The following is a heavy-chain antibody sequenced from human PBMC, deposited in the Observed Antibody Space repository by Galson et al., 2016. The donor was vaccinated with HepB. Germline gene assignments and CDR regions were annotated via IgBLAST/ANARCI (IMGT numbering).Heavy chain of an antibody. V-gene: IGHV3-53*01. CDR3: ASAPTITTVWGS. D-gene: IGHD5-24*01. CDR2: LYSGGTT. J-gene: IGHJ5*02. Sequence: SLRLSCAASGITVTTNHISWVRQAPGKGLEWVAILYSGGTTVYADSVTGRFTISRDDSKNTVHLQMNSLRVEDTAMYFCASAPTITTVWGSWGQGTLVTVSS. CDR1: GITVTTNH.